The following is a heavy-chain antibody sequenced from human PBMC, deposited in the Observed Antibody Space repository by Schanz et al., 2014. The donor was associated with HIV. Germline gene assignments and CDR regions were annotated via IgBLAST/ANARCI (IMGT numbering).Heavy chain of an antibody. CDR2: IWYDGTNK. J-gene: IGHJ6*02. V-gene: IGHV3-33*06. CDR3: AKAGGGPSPSYYGMDV. D-gene: IGHD3-10*01. Sequence: QVQLVESGGGVVQPGRSLRLSCAASGFTFNYYGMHWVRQAPGKGLEWVGVIWYDGTNKYYADSVKGRFTISGDNSKNTVDLQMNSLRAEDTAVYYCAKAGGGPSPSYYGMDVWGQGTTVTVSS. CDR1: GFTFNYYG.